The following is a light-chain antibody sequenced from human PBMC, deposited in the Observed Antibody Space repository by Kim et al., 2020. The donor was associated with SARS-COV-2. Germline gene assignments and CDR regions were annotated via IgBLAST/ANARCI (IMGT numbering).Light chain of an antibody. CDR2: DVN. V-gene: IGLV2-14*03. Sequence: GQSINVSFTGPMSTIGSTNYVSWHQQHPGKAPQLMIYDVNKRPSGISSRFSGSKSGSTASLTISGLQSEDEADYYCSSFTTRSTLVFGGGTKVTVL. CDR3: SSFTTRSTLV. J-gene: IGLJ3*02. CDR1: MSTIGSTNY.